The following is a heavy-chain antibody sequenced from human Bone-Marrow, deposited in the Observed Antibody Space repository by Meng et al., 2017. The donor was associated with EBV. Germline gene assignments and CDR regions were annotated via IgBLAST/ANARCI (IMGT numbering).Heavy chain of an antibody. D-gene: IGHD6-25*01. CDR3: SRDLAGSDDD. CDR2: TNENGRVT. V-gene: IGHV3-74*01. CDR1: GFTFSRYW. Sequence: EGQLVESGGALVQPGGSLRLSCAASGFTFSRYWMHWVRQAPGKGLVWVSRTNENGRVTDYADAVKGRFTISRDNTKNILYLQMNSLRVDDTAVYFCSRDLAGSDDDWGQGTLVTVSS. J-gene: IGHJ4*02.